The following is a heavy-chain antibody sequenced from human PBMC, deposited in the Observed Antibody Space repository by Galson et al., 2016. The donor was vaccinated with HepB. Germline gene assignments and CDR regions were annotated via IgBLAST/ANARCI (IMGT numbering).Heavy chain of an antibody. Sequence: SLRLSCAASEFVFGSYAMHWVRQAPGKGLEWVAVISNDGSTKYYADSVKGRFTISRDNSQNTLYLQMKSLRGEDTAVYYCAKDQGYCVCDCPFYGMDVWGQGTTVTVSS. CDR3: AKDQGYCVCDCPFYGMDV. CDR1: EFVFGSYA. V-gene: IGHV3-30*18. D-gene: IGHD2-21*01. J-gene: IGHJ6*02. CDR2: ISNDGSTK.